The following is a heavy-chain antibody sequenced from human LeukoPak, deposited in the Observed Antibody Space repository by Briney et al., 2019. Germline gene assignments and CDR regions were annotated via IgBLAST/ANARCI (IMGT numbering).Heavy chain of an antibody. D-gene: IGHD5-18*01. Sequence: SETLSLTCAVYGGSFSGYYWSWIRQPPGKGLEWIGEINHSGSTNYNPSLKSRVTISVDTSKNQFSLKLSSVTAADTAVHYCARGERGYSYGTGFDYWGQGTLVTVSS. J-gene: IGHJ4*02. CDR1: GGSFSGYY. CDR3: ARGERGYSYGTGFDY. CDR2: INHSGST. V-gene: IGHV4-34*01.